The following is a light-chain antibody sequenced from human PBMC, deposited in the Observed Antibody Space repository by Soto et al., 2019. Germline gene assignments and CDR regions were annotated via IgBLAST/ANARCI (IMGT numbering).Light chain of an antibody. CDR3: QQYGSSPPYT. Sequence: DMVLTQSPGTLSLSPGERATLSCRASRGLASSYLGWYQQKPGQPPRLLLYAASKRATGIPDRFSGSGSGTDFTLTINRLEPEYSAVYYCQQYGSSPPYTFGQGTKVEI. J-gene: IGKJ2*01. CDR1: RGLASSY. CDR2: AAS. V-gene: IGKV3-20*01.